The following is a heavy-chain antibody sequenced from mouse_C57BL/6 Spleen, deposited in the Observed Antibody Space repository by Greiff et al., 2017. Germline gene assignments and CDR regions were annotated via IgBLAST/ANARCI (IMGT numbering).Heavy chain of an antibody. D-gene: IGHD4-1*01. CDR2: IRNKANGYTT. J-gene: IGHJ2*01. Sequence: DVQLVESGGGLVQPGGSLSLSCAASGFTFTDYYMSWVRQPPGKALEWLGFIRNKANGYTTEYSASVKGRFTISRDNSQSILYLQMNAVRAEDSATYYCASSAGNYFDYWGQGTTLTVSS. V-gene: IGHV7-3*01. CDR3: ASSAGNYFDY. CDR1: GFTFTDYY.